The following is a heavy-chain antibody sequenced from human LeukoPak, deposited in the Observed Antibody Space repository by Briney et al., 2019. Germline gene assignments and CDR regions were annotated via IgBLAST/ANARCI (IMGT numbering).Heavy chain of an antibody. CDR1: GFTFSDYA. D-gene: IGHD6-13*01. CDR3: ARVCRGSPWSVHWFDP. CDR2: ASSSGAGT. Sequence: PGGSLRLSCAASGFTFSDYAMNWVRQAPGKGLEWVSTASSSGAGTNYADSVKGRFTISRDNAKNSLYLQMNSLRAEDTAVYYCARVCRGSPWSVHWFDPWGQGTLVTVSS. V-gene: IGHV3-23*01. J-gene: IGHJ5*02.